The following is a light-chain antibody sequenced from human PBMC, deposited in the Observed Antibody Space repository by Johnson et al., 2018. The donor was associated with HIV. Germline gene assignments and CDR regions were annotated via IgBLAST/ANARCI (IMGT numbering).Light chain of an antibody. CDR1: SSNIGNSY. V-gene: IGLV1-51*01. Sequence: QSVLTQSPSVSAAPGQKVTISCSVSSSNIGNSYVSWYQQLPGTAPKLLIYDNNKRPSGIPDRFSASKSGTSATLDITGLQTGDEADYYCVTWDRRLSAGHVFGNGTKVTVL. J-gene: IGLJ1*01. CDR2: DNN. CDR3: VTWDRRLSAGHV.